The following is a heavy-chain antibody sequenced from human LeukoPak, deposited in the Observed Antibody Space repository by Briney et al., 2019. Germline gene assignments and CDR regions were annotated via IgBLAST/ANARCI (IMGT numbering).Heavy chain of an antibody. Sequence: PSETLSLTCAVSDDSFSSHYWTWIRQPPGKGLEWIGYISYIGTTNYNPSLKSRVTISIDTAKNQFSLKLSSVTAADTAVYYCARDLVTVTKGFDIWGQGTMVSVSS. V-gene: IGHV4-59*11. D-gene: IGHD4-17*01. CDR3: ARDLVTVTKGFDI. J-gene: IGHJ3*02. CDR2: ISYIGTT. CDR1: DDSFSSHY.